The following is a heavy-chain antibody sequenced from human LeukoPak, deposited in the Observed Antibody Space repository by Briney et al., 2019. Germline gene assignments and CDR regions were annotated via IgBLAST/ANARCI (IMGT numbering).Heavy chain of an antibody. Sequence: SEILSLTCTVSGGSISSYYWSWIRQPPGKGLEWIGYIYYSGSTNYNPSLKSRVTISVDTSKNQFSLKLSSVTAADTAVYYCARQSGDYDSSGYYPNWFDPWGQGTLVTVSS. D-gene: IGHD3-22*01. CDR3: ARQSGDYDSSGYYPNWFDP. CDR1: GGSISSYY. CDR2: IYYSGST. J-gene: IGHJ5*02. V-gene: IGHV4-59*01.